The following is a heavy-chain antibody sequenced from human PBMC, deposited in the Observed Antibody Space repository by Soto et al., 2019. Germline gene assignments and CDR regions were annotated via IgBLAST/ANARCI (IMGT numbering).Heavy chain of an antibody. V-gene: IGHV3-7*03. CDR2: IKQYGSEK. J-gene: IGHJ5*02. CDR1: GFTFSSYW. CDR3: ARETYYYDSSGNNWFDP. Sequence: GGSLRLSCAASGFTFSSYWMSWVRQAPGKGLEWVANIKQYGSEKYYVNSVKGRFTISRDNAKNSLYLQMNSLSAEDTAVYYCARETYYYDSSGNNWFDPWGQGTLVTVSS. D-gene: IGHD3-22*01.